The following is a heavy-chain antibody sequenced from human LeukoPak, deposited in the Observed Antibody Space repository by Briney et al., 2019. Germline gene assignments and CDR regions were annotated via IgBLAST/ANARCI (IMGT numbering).Heavy chain of an antibody. CDR2: IYYTGST. J-gene: IGHJ6*01. Sequence: SETLSLTCTVSGGSISSSSYYWGWIRQPPGKGLEWIGSIYYTGSTFYNPSLRSRVTISVDTSKNQFSLKLSSVTAADTAVYYCGRKSYDRPMEVWGKGTTVNGFS. V-gene: IGHV4-39*07. CDR1: GGSISSSSYY. CDR3: GRKSYDRPMEV. D-gene: IGHD3-22*01.